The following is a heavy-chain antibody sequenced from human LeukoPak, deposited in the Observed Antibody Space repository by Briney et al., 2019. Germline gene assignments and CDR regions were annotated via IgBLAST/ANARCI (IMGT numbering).Heavy chain of an antibody. Sequence: PGGSLSLSCAASGFTFSSYDLSWVRQPPGKGLEWLSAISTSGGSTYYADSVRGRFTISRDNSKNTVYLQMNSLRAEDTAVYYCTRYDNSGWYKGIDYWGQGTLVTVSS. CDR3: TRYDNSGWYKGIDY. D-gene: IGHD6-19*01. V-gene: IGHV3-23*01. J-gene: IGHJ4*02. CDR1: GFTFSSYD. CDR2: ISTSGGST.